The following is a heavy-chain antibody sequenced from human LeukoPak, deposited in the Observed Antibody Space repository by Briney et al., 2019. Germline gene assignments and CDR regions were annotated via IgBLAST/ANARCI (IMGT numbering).Heavy chain of an antibody. J-gene: IGHJ4*02. V-gene: IGHV3-21*01. D-gene: IGHD2/OR15-2a*01. CDR2: ISSSSSYI. CDR1: GFTFSSYS. Sequence: GGSLRLSCAASGFTFSSYSMNWVRQAPGKGLEWVSSISSSSSYIYYADSVKGRFTISRDNAKNSLYLQMNSLRAEDTAVYYCARATRDHLLLFDYWGQGTLVTVSS. CDR3: ARATRDHLLLFDY.